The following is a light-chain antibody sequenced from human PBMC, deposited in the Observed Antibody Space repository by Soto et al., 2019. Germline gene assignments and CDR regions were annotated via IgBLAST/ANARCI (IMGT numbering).Light chain of an antibody. CDR3: SSYTSSSTYV. CDR1: SSDVGGYNY. Sequence: SARTQSASKSESPGQSISISCTGTSSDVGGYNYVSWYQQHPGKAPKLMIYDVSNRPSGVSNRFSGSKSGNTASLTISGLQAEDEADYYCSSYTSSSTYVFGTGAKVTVL. J-gene: IGLJ1*01. CDR2: DVS. V-gene: IGLV2-14*01.